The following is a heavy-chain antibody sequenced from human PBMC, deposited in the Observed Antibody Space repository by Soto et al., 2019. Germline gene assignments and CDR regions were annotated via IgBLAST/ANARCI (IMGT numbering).Heavy chain of an antibody. J-gene: IGHJ4*02. CDR1: GFTFNNHA. Sequence: VQLLQSGGGLAQPGASLGLSCAASGFTFNNHAMTWVRQAPGKGLEWVSGISTAASTFYIDSVKGRFTVSRDNSKNTLYLQIDSLRAEDTAMYFCARLSSGSPSIFDYWGQGTLVTVSS. D-gene: IGHD3-10*01. V-gene: IGHV3-23*01. CDR3: ARLSSGSPSIFDY. CDR2: ISTAAST.